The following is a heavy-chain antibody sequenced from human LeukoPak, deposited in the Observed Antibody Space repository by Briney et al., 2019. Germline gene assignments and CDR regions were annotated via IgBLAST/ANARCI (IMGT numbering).Heavy chain of an antibody. CDR3: ARHLSGVTGYSYGRGIDY. CDR2: IKKDGSEN. V-gene: IGHV3-7*01. CDR1: GITVSRYW. J-gene: IGHJ4*02. D-gene: IGHD5-18*01. Sequence: HPGGSLRLSCAASGITVSRYWMSWVRQAPGKGLEWVANIKKDGSENYYVDSVKGRFTISRDNAKKSLYLQMKSLRAEDTAVYYCARHLSGVTGYSYGRGIDYWGQGTLVTVSS.